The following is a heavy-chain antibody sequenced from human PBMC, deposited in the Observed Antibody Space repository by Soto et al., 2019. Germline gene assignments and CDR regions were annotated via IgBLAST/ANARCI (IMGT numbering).Heavy chain of an antibody. CDR1: GGSISSSSYY. J-gene: IGHJ4*02. CDR3: ARDYYYGSGSYSDY. Sequence: SETLSLTCTVSGGSISSSSYYWGWIRQPPGKGLEWIGSIYYSGSTYYNPSLKSRVTISVDTSKNQFSLKLSSVTAADTAVYYCARDYYYGSGSYSDYWGQGTLVTVSS. D-gene: IGHD3-10*01. CDR2: IYYSGST. V-gene: IGHV4-39*02.